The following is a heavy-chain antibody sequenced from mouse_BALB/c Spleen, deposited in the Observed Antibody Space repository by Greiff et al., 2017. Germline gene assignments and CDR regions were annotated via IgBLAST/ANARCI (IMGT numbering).Heavy chain of an antibody. CDR2: IWSGGST. CDR1: GFSLTSYG. CDR3: ARNDYRYDRAMDY. D-gene: IGHD2-14*01. Sequence: QVQLKESGPGLVQPSQSLSITCTVSGFSLTSYGVHWVRQSPGKGLEWLGVIWSGGSTDYNAAFISRLSISKDNSKSQVFFKMNSLQANDTAIYYCARNDYRYDRAMDYWGQGTSVTVSS. J-gene: IGHJ4*01. V-gene: IGHV2-2*02.